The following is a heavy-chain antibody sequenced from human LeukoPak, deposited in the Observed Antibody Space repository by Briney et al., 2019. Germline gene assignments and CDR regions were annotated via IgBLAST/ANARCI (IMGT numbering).Heavy chain of an antibody. V-gene: IGHV3-53*01. J-gene: IGHJ5*02. Sequence: GGSLRLSCAATGLSVSSNFMSWVRQAPGKGLEWVSVIYGGGSTYYADSVKGRFTISRDTPKNTSYLQMNSLRVEDTAVYYCASWPVGWYGEDPWGQGTLVTVSS. CDR3: ASWPVGWYGEDP. CDR2: IYGGGST. CDR1: GLSVSSNF. D-gene: IGHD6-19*01.